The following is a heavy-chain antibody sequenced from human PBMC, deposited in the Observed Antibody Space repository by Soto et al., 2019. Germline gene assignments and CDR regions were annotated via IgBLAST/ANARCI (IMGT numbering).Heavy chain of an antibody. CDR2: IIPIFGTA. V-gene: IGHV1-69*13. CDR1: GGTFSSYA. CDR3: ARDRGYSGYEPNYYYYGMDV. D-gene: IGHD5-12*01. J-gene: IGHJ6*02. Sequence: SVKVSCKASGGTFSSYAISWVRQAPGQGLEWMGGIIPIFGTANYAQKFQGRVTITADESTSTAYMELSSLRSEDTAVYYCARDRGYSGYEPNYYYYGMDVWGQGTTVTVSS.